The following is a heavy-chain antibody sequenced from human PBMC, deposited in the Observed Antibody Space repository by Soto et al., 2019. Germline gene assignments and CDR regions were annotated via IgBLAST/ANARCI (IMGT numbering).Heavy chain of an antibody. D-gene: IGHD1-7*01. CDR2: IYRTGST. V-gene: IGHV4-4*02. CDR1: GVSFTSNNW. Sequence: SEPLSITCTVSGVSFTSNNWWTWVRQPPGQGLEWIGEIYRTGSTNYNPSLKSRVTISLDRSENQFSLKVTSLTAADTAVYYCASRDPGTSVDYWGQGTLVTVSS. CDR3: ASRDPGTSVDY. J-gene: IGHJ4*02.